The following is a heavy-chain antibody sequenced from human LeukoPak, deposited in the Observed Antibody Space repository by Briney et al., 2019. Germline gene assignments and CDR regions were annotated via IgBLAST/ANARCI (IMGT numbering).Heavy chain of an antibody. J-gene: IGHJ4*02. D-gene: IGHD3-22*01. V-gene: IGHV1-46*01. CDR2: INPSGANT. CDR3: ARGFSLFYYDRKSDRLGFDY. CDR1: GYTFTSYY. Sequence: ASVKVSCKASGYTFTSYYIHWVRQAPGQGLDWMAIINPSGANTTYAPRFQGRVTMTRDMSTSTVYMELSSLRSEDTAVYYCARGFSLFYYDRKSDRLGFDYWGQGTLVTVSS.